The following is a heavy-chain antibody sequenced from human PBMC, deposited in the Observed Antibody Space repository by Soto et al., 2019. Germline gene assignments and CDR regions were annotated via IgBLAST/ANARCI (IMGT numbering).Heavy chain of an antibody. J-gene: IGHJ4*02. CDR3: AKNQERELPRVIDF. D-gene: IGHD1-7*01. CDR2: ISGSGSSR. V-gene: IGHV3-23*01. CDR1: GFTFSTYA. Sequence: GGSLRLSCAASGFTFSTYAMSWVRQAPGKGLEWVSAISGSGSSRYYADSAKGRFTISRDNSKNTLFLQLNSLRAEDAAVYYCAKNQERELPRVIDFWGQGTLVTVSS.